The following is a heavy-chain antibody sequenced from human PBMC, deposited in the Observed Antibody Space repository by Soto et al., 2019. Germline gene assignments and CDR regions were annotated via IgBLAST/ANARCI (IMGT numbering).Heavy chain of an antibody. Sequence: SETLSLTCTVSGGSISSYYWSWIRQPPGKGLEWIGYIYYSGSTNYNPSHKSRVTISVDTSKNQFSLKMSSVTAADTAVYYCATGADYYYYYGMDVWGQGTTVTVSS. D-gene: IGHD1-26*01. CDR3: ATGADYYYYYGMDV. CDR2: IYYSGST. CDR1: GGSISSYY. J-gene: IGHJ6*02. V-gene: IGHV4-59*01.